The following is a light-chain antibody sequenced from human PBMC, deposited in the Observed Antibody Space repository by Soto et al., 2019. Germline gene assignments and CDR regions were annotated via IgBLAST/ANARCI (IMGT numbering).Light chain of an antibody. Sequence: EIVMTQFPATLSVSPGERATLSCRASQSVRSNLAWYQQKPGQAPRRLIFAASTRATVIPARFRGSGSGTEFTLTISDLQSEDFAVYYCQQYSNWPRTFGQGSKVDIK. CDR1: QSVRSN. CDR3: QQYSNWPRT. CDR2: AAS. V-gene: IGKV3-15*01. J-gene: IGKJ1*01.